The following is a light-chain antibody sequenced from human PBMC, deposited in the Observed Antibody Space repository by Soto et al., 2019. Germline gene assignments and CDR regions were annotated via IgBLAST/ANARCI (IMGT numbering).Light chain of an antibody. Sequence: QSALTQPPSPSGSPRQSVTISCTGTSSTVGGYNYVSWYQQHPGKVPKLLIYEVTRRPSGVPDRFSGSKSGNTASLTVSALQAEDEAHYYCSSYAGNNVVIFGGGTKLTVL. CDR1: SSTVGGYNY. CDR2: EVT. V-gene: IGLV2-8*01. CDR3: SSYAGNNVVI. J-gene: IGLJ2*01.